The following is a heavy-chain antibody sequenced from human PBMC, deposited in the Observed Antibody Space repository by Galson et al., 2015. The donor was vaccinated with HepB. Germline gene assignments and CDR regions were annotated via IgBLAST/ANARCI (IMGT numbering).Heavy chain of an antibody. Sequence: SLRLSCAASGFAFSVYAMTWVRQAPGKGLEWVSAISSNSGSRYLADSVKGRFTISRDNSKNTVYLQMSSLRAEDTAIYYCAKGGQAYWGGSNCYAVGYYYKNMDVGGKGTTVTVSS. V-gene: IGHV3-23*01. CDR2: ISSNSGSR. CDR3: AKGGQAYWGGSNCYAVGYYYKNMDV. J-gene: IGHJ6*04. CDR1: GFAFSVYA. D-gene: IGHD2-21*01.